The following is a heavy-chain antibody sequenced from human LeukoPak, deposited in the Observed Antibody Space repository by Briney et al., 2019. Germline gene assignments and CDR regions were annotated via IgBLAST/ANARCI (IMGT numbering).Heavy chain of an antibody. Sequence: ASVKVSCKAYGYTFTGYYIHWVRQAPGQGLEWMGWINPNNGGTNYAQKFQGRVTMTRDTSITTTYMDLSRLRSDDTAVYYCARALRSGSYYEVDYWGQGTLVTVSS. V-gene: IGHV1-2*02. CDR3: ARALRSGSYYEVDY. CDR1: GYTFTGYY. CDR2: INPNNGGT. D-gene: IGHD1-26*01. J-gene: IGHJ4*02.